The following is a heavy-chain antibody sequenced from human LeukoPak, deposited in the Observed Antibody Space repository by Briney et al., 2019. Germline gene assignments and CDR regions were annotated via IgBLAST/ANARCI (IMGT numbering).Heavy chain of an antibody. V-gene: IGHV4-34*01. Sequence: SETLSLTCAVYGGSFSGHYWSWIRQPPGKGLEYIGEISPSGSTNYHPSLKSRVTISVGTSKSQFSLKLISVSAADTAVYYCARLVDTTIFRLGYFDLWGRGTPVTVSS. CDR2: ISPSGST. CDR1: GGSFSGHY. D-gene: IGHD5-18*01. CDR3: ARLVDTTIFRLGYFDL. J-gene: IGHJ2*01.